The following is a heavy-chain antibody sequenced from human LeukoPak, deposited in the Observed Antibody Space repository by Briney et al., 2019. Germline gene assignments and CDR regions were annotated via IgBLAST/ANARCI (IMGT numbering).Heavy chain of an antibody. J-gene: IGHJ4*02. CDR1: GYSISSGYY. V-gene: IGHV4-38-2*02. Sequence: SETLSLTCTVSGYSISSGYYWGWIRQPPGKGPEWIGSIYHSGSTYYNPSLKSRVTISVDTSKNQFSLKLSSVTAADTAVYYCARDRGGKAFDYWGQGTLVTVSS. CDR2: IYHSGST. CDR3: ARDRGGKAFDY. D-gene: IGHD3-10*01.